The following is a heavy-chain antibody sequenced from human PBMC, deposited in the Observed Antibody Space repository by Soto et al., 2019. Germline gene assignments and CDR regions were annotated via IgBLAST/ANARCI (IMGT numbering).Heavy chain of an antibody. CDR2: INHSGST. CDR3: ARGLGYCSGGSYCTPRFEP. CDR1: GGSFSAYY. Sequence: KPSETLSLTCAVYGGSFSAYYWSWIRQPAGKGLEWIGEINHSGSTNYNPSLKSSVTISIDTSKNHFSLKLSSGTATDPAVYYCARGLGYCSGGSYCTPRFEPWGPGTLVHV. J-gene: IGHJ5*02. V-gene: IGHV4-34*01. D-gene: IGHD2-15*01.